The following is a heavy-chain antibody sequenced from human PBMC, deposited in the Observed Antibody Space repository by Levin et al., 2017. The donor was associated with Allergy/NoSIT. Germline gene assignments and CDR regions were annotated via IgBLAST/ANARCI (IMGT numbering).Heavy chain of an antibody. CDR2: ISYDGRSK. Sequence: GESLKISCAASGFTFSNYAMHWVRQAPGKGLEWVAFISYDGRSKYYADSVKGRFTISRDNSENTLFLQMNSLRPEDTAVYYCARKHRGYSGWRYDALYIWGQGTMVTVSS. D-gene: IGHD5-12*01. CDR3: ARKHRGYSGWRYDALYI. J-gene: IGHJ3*02. CDR1: GFTFSNYA. V-gene: IGHV3-30*04.